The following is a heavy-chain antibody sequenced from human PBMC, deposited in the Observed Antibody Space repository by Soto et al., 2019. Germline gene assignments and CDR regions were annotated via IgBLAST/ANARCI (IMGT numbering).Heavy chain of an antibody. V-gene: IGHV1-3*01. CDR3: ARPGDTGNDACGI. Sequence: ASVKVSCKASGYTFTTYSMHWVRQAPGQRLEWMGWINAANGNTKYSQKFQGRVTITRDTSASIAYMELSSLRSEDTALYYCARPGDTGNDACGIWGQGTMVTVSS. CDR1: GYTFTTYS. CDR2: INAANGNT. J-gene: IGHJ3*02. D-gene: IGHD2-21*02.